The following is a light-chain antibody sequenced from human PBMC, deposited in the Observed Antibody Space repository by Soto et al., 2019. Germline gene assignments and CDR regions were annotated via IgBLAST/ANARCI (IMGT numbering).Light chain of an antibody. Sequence: QSALTQPASVSGAPGQSITISCTGTSSNIGTYNLVSWYQRHPGKAPKLMIYEGNKRPSGVSNRFSGSKSGNTAPLTISGLQDEDEADYYCCSFAGGSTWVFGGGTKLTVL. CDR1: SSNIGTYNL. V-gene: IGLV2-23*01. J-gene: IGLJ3*02. CDR3: CSFAGGSTWV. CDR2: EGN.